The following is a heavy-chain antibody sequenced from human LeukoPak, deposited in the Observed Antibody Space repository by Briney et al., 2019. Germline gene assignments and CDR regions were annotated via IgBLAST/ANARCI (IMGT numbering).Heavy chain of an antibody. CDR3: ARDSSGYYGLFDP. V-gene: IGHV4-4*07. CDR1: GGSISSDD. J-gene: IGHJ5*02. D-gene: IGHD3-22*01. CDR2: IYSSGNT. Sequence: SETLSLTCTVSGGSISSDDWSWIRQSAGKGLEWIGRIYSSGNTNHNPSLKSRVTMSVDTPKNQFSLRLSSVTAADTAVYYCARDSSGYYGLFDPWGQGTLVTVSS.